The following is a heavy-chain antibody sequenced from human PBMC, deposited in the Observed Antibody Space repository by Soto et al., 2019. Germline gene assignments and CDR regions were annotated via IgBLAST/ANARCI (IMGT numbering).Heavy chain of an antibody. CDR1: GDSVSSNSAA. J-gene: IGHJ3*02. CDR3: ARGVVVEDRYSSLGFDI. Sequence: PSQTLSLTCAISGDSVSSNSAAWNWIRQSPSRGLEWLGRTYYRSKWYNDYAVSVKSRITINPDTSKNQFSLQLNSVTPEDTAVYYCARGVVVEDRYSSLGFDIWGQGTMVTVSS. V-gene: IGHV6-1*01. D-gene: IGHD6-19*01. CDR2: TYYRSKWYN.